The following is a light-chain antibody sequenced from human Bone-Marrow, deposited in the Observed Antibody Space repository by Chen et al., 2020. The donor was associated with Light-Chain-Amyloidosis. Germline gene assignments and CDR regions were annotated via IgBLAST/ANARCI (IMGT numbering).Light chain of an antibody. CDR2: DDS. CDR1: DSGSKS. CDR3: QVWDIRSSHVA. Sequence: SYVLTQAPSVSVAPGQTAAIPCGGKDSGSKSVHWYQQKPGQAPVVVVHDDSDRPSGIPERFSGSNSGNTATLTITRVEVGDEADYYCQVWDIRSSHVAFGGGTKLTVL. J-gene: IGLJ2*01. V-gene: IGLV3-21*02.